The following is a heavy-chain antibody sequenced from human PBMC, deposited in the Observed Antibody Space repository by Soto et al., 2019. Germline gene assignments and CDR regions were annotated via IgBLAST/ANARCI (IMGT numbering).Heavy chain of an antibody. V-gene: IGHV3-30*18. CDR1: GFTFSSYG. CDR2: ISYDGSNK. Sequence: PGGSLRLSCAASGFTFSSYGMHWVRQAPGKGLEWVAVISYDGSNKYYADSVKGRFTISRDNSKNTLYLQMNSLRAEDTAVYYCAKDPTVTEYYFDYWGQGTLVTV. CDR3: AKDPTVTEYYFDY. J-gene: IGHJ4*02. D-gene: IGHD4-17*01.